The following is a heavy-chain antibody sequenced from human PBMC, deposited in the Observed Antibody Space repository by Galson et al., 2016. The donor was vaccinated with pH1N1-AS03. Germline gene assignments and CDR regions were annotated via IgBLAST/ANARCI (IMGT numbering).Heavy chain of an antibody. D-gene: IGHD2-21*02. CDR2: IDWDDDE. V-gene: IGHV2-70*11. CDR1: GFSLPTDNMC. Sequence: PALVKPTQTLTLTCTFSGFSLPTDNMCVTWIRQPPGKALEWLARIDWDDDEYYSRSLRTRLTISKDTSKNQVVLTMTNMDPADAGTSFCARSPGEYFYSLGLDIWGQGSTVTVSS. J-gene: IGHJ6*02. CDR3: ARSPGEYFYSLGLDI.